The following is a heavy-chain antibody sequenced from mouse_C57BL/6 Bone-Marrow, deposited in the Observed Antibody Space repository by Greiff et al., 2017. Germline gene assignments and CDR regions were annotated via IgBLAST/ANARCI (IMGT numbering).Heavy chain of an antibody. Sequence: VQLQQSGAELVRPGASVKLSCTASGFNITDYYMHWVKQRPEQGLEWIGRIDPEDGDTEYAPKFQGQATMTADKSSNTAYLQLSSLTSEDTAVYYCTGRLRYYFDYWGQGTTLTVSS. J-gene: IGHJ2*01. CDR2: IDPEDGDT. CDR1: GFNITDYY. V-gene: IGHV14-1*01. D-gene: IGHD2-4*01. CDR3: TGRLRYYFDY.